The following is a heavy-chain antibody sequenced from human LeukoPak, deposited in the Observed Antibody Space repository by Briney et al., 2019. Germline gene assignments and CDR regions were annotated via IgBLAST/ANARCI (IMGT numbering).Heavy chain of an antibody. Sequence: PLETLSLTRTVSGGSISSYYWSWIRQPPGKGLEWIGNIYDSGSTNYNPSLKSRLTISVDTSKNQCSLKLSSVTAADTAVYYCARSIAAAGTRGFDYWGQGTLVTVSS. CDR2: IYDSGST. D-gene: IGHD6-13*01. CDR3: ARSIAAAGTRGFDY. CDR1: GGSISSYY. J-gene: IGHJ4*02. V-gene: IGHV4-59*01.